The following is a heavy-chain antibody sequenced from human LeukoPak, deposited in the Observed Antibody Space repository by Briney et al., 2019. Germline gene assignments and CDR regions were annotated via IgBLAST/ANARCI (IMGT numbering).Heavy chain of an antibody. D-gene: IGHD2-2*01. CDR3: ARRQGCSSTSCPPDY. CDR2: IYPGDSDT. CDR1: GYSFNTYW. J-gene: IGHJ4*02. V-gene: IGHV5-51*01. Sequence: PGQSLKISCSGSGYSFNTYWIGWVRQMPGKGLEWMWIIYPGDSDTRYSPSFQGQVTMSADKSINTAYLQWSSLKASDTAMYYCARRQGCSSTSCPPDYWGQGTLVTVSS.